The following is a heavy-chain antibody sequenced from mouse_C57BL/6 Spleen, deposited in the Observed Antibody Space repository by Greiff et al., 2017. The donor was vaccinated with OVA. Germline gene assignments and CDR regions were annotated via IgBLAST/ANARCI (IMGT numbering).Heavy chain of an antibody. CDR1: GYTFTSYW. V-gene: IGHV1-50*01. D-gene: IGHD1-3*01. Sequence: VQLQQPGAELVKPGASVKLSCKASGYTFTSYWMQWVKQRPGQGLEWIGEIDPSDSYTNYNQKFKGKATLTVDTSTSTAYMQLSSLTSEDSAVYYCARKGKWDYAMDYWGQGTSVTVSS. J-gene: IGHJ4*01. CDR2: IDPSDSYT. CDR3: ARKGKWDYAMDY.